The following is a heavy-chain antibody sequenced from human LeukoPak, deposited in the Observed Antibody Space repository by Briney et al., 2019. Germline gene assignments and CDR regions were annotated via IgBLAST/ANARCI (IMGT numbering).Heavy chain of an antibody. D-gene: IGHD3-16*01. Sequence: PGESLRLSCVASGFTFSSYWMSWVPQAAGQGRKGVANINQDGSEKYYVDSVKGRFTISRDNAKNSLYLPMNRLRAEDTAVYYCARVYNFLVGDYDYVWGSPAMYYFDYWGQGTLVTVSS. CDR3: ARVYNFLVGDYDYVWGSPAMYYFDY. J-gene: IGHJ4*02. CDR2: INQDGSEK. CDR1: GFTFSSYW. V-gene: IGHV3-7*01.